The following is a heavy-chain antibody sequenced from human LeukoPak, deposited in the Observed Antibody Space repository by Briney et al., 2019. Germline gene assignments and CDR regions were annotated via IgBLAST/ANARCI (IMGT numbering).Heavy chain of an antibody. CDR2: INYSGST. V-gene: IGHV4-34*01. J-gene: IGHJ3*02. CDR1: GGSISTYY. Sequence: DPSETLPLTCTVSGGSISTYYWSWIRQSPGKGLEWIGEINYSGSTNYNPSLKSRVTISVDTSKNQFSLKLSSVTAADSAVYYCARGLFDAFDIWGQGTMVTVSS. CDR3: ARGLFDAFDI.